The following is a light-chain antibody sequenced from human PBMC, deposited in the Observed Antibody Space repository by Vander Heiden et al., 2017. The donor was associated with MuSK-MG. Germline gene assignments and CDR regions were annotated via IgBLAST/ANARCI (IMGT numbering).Light chain of an antibody. CDR2: RAS. Sequence: EIVMTQSPATLSVSPGERATLSCRASQSVISHLAWYQQKPGQAPRLLIYRASTRATGVPARFSGSGSGTEFTLTISSLQSEDFAVYYCQQYNNWPLTFGGGTKVEIK. J-gene: IGKJ4*01. CDR1: QSVISH. V-gene: IGKV3-15*01. CDR3: QQYNNWPLT.